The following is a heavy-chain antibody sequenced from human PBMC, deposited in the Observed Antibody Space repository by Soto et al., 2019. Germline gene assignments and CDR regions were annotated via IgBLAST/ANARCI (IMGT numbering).Heavy chain of an antibody. CDR3: AKDGFWDLSSSSCYLDY. V-gene: IGHV3-23*01. CDR1: GFTFSSYA. Sequence: GGSMRLSCAASGFTFSSYAMSWVRQAPGKGLKWVSAISGSGGSTYYADSVKGRFTFSRDNSKHTLYLHMNSLRADDTAVYYCAKDGFWDLSSSSCYLDYWGQGTLVTFSS. CDR2: ISGSGGST. J-gene: IGHJ4*02. D-gene: IGHD6-13*01.